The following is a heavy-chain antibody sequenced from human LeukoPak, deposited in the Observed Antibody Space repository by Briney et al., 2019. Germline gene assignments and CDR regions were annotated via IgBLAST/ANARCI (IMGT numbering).Heavy chain of an antibody. D-gene: IGHD6-13*01. CDR3: ARVQKGIAAAGTGGGWFEP. V-gene: IGHV3-11*01. Sequence: GGSLRLSCAASGFTFSDYYMSWIRQAPGKGLEWISYISSGGSTIYYADSVRGQFTISRDNAKKSLYLQMTSLRAEDPAVYYCARVQKGIAAAGTGGGWFEPWGQGTLVTVS. J-gene: IGHJ5*02. CDR2: ISSGGSTI. CDR1: GFTFSDYY.